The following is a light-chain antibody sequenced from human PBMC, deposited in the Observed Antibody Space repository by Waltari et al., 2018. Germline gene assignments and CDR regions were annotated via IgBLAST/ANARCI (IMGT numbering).Light chain of an antibody. V-gene: IGLV2-14*03. Sequence: QSALTQPASVSGSPGQAIPISCTGTSSDVGDYNYVSWYQQYPGKAPKLMIYDVTRRPSGVSSRFAGSKSGNTASLTISGLQAEDEAEYYCSSYTGSSTWVFGGGTKLTVL. CDR2: DVT. J-gene: IGLJ3*02. CDR3: SSYTGSSTWV. CDR1: SSDVGDYNY.